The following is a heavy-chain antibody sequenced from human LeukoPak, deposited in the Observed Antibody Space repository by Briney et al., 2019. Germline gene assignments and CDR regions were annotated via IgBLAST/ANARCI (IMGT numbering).Heavy chain of an antibody. CDR2: INTNTGNP. CDR3: VRGHGGFAELRGDH. V-gene: IGHV7-4-1*02. D-gene: IGHD1-14*01. Sequence: ASVKVSCKASGYTFSNYAMNWVRQAPGQGFEWMGWINTNTGNPMYAQGFTGRFVFSVDTSVSTAYLQISSLKAEDTAVYYCVRGHGGFAELRGDHWGQGTLVTVSS. CDR1: GYTFSNYA. J-gene: IGHJ5*02.